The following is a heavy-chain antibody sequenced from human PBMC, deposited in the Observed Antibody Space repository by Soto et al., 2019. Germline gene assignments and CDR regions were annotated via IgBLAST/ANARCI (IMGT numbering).Heavy chain of an antibody. Sequence: QVQLVESGGGVGQPGRSLRLSCEGSGFTSSSYVMHWVGQAPGKGLEGVALMSFDGSKKNYADSVRGRFIISRDNSKNMMYLQMNSLRTEGTAVYYCARGVFYYYGSSGYSPDSWGQGTLVTVSS. D-gene: IGHD3-22*01. CDR1: GFTSSSYV. J-gene: IGHJ4*02. V-gene: IGHV3-30-3*01. CDR3: ARGVFYYYGSSGYSPDS. CDR2: MSFDGSKK.